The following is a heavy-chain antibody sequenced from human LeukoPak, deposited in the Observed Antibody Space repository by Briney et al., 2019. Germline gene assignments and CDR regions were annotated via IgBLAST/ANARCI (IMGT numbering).Heavy chain of an antibody. CDR3: AKLITTHRRYFDY. J-gene: IGHJ4*02. D-gene: IGHD3-16*01. V-gene: IGHV3-23*01. CDR2: IRVSGGTA. CDR1: GFTFSSFA. Sequence: GSLRLSCAASGFTFSSFAMGWARQPPGRGLGWVSFIRVSGGTAYYADSVKGRFTISRDNSKNTLYLQMNSLRAEDTAVYYCAKLITTHRRYFDYWGQGTLVTVSS.